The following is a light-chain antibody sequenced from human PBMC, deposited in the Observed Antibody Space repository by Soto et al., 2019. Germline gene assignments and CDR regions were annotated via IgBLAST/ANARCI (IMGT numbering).Light chain of an antibody. V-gene: IGLV2-14*01. CDR2: EVT. CDR3: SSHTASTTRI. CDR1: SSDVGGYNH. J-gene: IGLJ1*01. Sequence: QSVLTQPASVSGSPGQSITISCTGTSSDVGGYNHVSWYQHHPGKAPKRIIYEVTKRPSGVSNRFSGSKSGDTASLTISGLQAEDEADYYGSSHTASTTRIFGTGTKLTVL.